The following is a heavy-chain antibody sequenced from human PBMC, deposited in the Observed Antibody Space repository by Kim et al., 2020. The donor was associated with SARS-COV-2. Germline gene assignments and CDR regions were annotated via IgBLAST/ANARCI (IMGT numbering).Heavy chain of an antibody. J-gene: IGHJ4*02. CDR2: IYRGGST. D-gene: IGHD2-15*01. V-gene: IGHV4-38-2*02. CDR3: AKIPCSGGSC. CDR1: GYSISSGYY. Sequence: SETLSLTCTVSGYSISSGYYWGWLRQPPGKGLEWIGSIYRGGSTYYNPSLKSRVTISVDTSKNQFSLQLSSVTAAATAVYYCAKIPCSGGSCWGQGTVGT.